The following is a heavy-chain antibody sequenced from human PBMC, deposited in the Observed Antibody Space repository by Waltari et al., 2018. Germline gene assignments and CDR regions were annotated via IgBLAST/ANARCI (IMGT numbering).Heavy chain of an antibody. CDR2: INHSGST. CDR1: GGSFSGYY. J-gene: IGHJ4*02. D-gene: IGHD3-10*01. CDR3: ARGPGLYYYGSGSYYLFDY. Sequence: QVQLQQWGAGLLKPSETLSLTCAVYGGSFSGYYWSWIRQPPGKGLEWIGEINHSGSTNYNPSLKSRVTISVDTSKNQFSLKLSSVTAADTAVYYCARGPGLYYYGSGSYYLFDYWGQGTLVTVSS. V-gene: IGHV4-34*01.